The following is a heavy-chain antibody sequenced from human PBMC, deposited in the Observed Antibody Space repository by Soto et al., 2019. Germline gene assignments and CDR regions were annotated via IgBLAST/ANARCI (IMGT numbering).Heavy chain of an antibody. J-gene: IGHJ4*02. V-gene: IGHV3-33*01. D-gene: IGHD2-8*01. CDR3: ARSLRDCVWRASVYFDY. CDR2: IWYDGSNK. Sequence: GGSLRLSCAASGFTFSSYGMHWVRQAPGKGLEWVAVIWYDGSNKYYADSVKGRFTISRDNSKNTLYLQMNSLRAEDTAVYYCARSLRDCVWRASVYFDYWGQGTLVTVSS. CDR1: GFTFSSYG.